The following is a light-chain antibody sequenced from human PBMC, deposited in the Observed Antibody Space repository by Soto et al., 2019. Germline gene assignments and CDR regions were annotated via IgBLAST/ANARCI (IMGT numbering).Light chain of an antibody. V-gene: IGKV1-5*03. CDR1: QSSSVW. CDR3: QQYNSYSPT. CDR2: KAS. Sequence: DIQMTQSPSTLSASVGDRVSITCRASQSSSVWLAWYQQKAGKAPSILLYKASRLESGVPSRFSGGGSETEFTLTVSGLQPGDSATYYCQQYNSYSPTFGQGTKVEVK. J-gene: IGKJ1*01.